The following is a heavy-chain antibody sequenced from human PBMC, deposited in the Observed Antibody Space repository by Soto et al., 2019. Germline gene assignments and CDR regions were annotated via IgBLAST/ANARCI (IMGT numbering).Heavy chain of an antibody. D-gene: IGHD2-8*01. CDR1: GGSVSNSNYY. J-gene: IGHJ4*02. CDR2: VYYRGRS. CDR3: VSQRTSVLTQAYFDY. V-gene: IGHV4-39*01. Sequence: SETLSLTCTISGGSVSNSNYYWGWIRQSPGKGLEWIGSVYYRGRSYSKSSVKSRVTISVDTSKNQFSLNLNSVTASDTAVYYCVSQRTSVLTQAYFDYWGPGALVTVSS.